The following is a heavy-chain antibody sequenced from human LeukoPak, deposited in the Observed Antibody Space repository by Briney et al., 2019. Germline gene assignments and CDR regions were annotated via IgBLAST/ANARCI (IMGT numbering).Heavy chain of an antibody. CDR2: IYPSGGT. J-gene: IGHJ4*02. Sequence: SETLSLTCPFSGGFFSHNYWSWLRQPPGGGLECIADIYPSGGTQYSASLTGQVTISADRSKSEFSLRLSSVTAADTAVYYCAGYQLWFQNDVWGRGTLVTVSS. CDR1: GGFFSHNY. V-gene: IGHV4-34*01. D-gene: IGHD3-22*01. CDR3: AGYQLWFQNDV.